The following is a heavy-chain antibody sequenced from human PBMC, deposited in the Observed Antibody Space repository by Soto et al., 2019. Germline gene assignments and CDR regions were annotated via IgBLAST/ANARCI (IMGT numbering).Heavy chain of an antibody. D-gene: IGHD4-17*01. V-gene: IGHV4-34*01. J-gene: IGHJ2*01. CDR1: GGAFSGYY. CDR2: INDSGST. CDR3: SRGGDYVGGWYFDL. Sequence: QVQLQQWGAGLLKPSETLSLTCAVYGGAFSGYYWNWIRQPPGKGLVWIGEINDSGSTNYNPSLKSRATISVDTSKNHFSLCLTTVTAAGAAVYYCSRGGDYVGGWYFDLWGRGTLVTVSS.